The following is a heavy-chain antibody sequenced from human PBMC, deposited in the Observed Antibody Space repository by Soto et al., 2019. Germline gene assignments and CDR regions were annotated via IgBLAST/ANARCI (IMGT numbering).Heavy chain of an antibody. J-gene: IGHJ6*02. CDR2: INPNSGDT. D-gene: IGHD1-7*01. V-gene: IGHV1-2*04. CDR3: ASRGYNWNYGGAHYYYGMDV. Sequence: QVQLVQSGAEVKKPGASVKVSCKASGYTFTGYYMHWVRQAPGQGLEWMGWINPNSGDTDYAQKFQGWVTMTRDTSISTAYMELSRLRSDDTAVYYCASRGYNWNYGGAHYYYGMDVWGQGTTVTVSS. CDR1: GYTFTGYY.